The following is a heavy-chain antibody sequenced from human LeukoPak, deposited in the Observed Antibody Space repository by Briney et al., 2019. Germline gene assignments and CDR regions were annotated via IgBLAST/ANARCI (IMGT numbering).Heavy chain of an antibody. D-gene: IGHD6-19*01. V-gene: IGHV1-69*04. CDR2: IIPILGIA. CDR1: GGTFSSYA. Sequence: ASVKVSCKASGGTFSSYAISWVRQAPGQGLEWMGRIIPILGIANYAQKFQGRVTITADKSTSTAYMELSSLRSEDTAVYYCARPRSGVAGNGFQHWGQGTLVTVSS. CDR3: ARPRSGVAGNGFQH. J-gene: IGHJ1*01.